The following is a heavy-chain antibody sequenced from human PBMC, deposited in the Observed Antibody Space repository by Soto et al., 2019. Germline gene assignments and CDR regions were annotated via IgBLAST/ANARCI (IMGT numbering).Heavy chain of an antibody. Sequence: SQTLSLTCAITGDSVSSNSAGWSWVRQSPSGGLEWLGRTYYRSKWYYEYAVSVRGRITINPDTSKNQYSLQLNSVTPEDTAVYFCARGEQYSGRIFDYWGQGTLVTVLL. CDR3: ARGEQYSGRIFDY. D-gene: IGHD1-26*01. CDR2: TYYRSKWYY. CDR1: GDSVSSNSAG. J-gene: IGHJ4*01. V-gene: IGHV6-1*01.